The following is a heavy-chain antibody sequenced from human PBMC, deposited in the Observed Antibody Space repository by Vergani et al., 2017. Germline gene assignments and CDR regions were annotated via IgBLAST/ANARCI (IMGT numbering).Heavy chain of an antibody. CDR2: INPNSGGT. J-gene: IGHJ4*02. V-gene: IGHV1-2*02. Sequence: QVQLVQSGAEVKQPGASVKVSCKASGYTFTGYYMHWVRQAPGQGLEWMGWINPNSGGTNYAQKFQGRVTMTRDTSISPAYMELSRLRSDDPAVCYCARAGVPASPPDDWGQGTLVTGSS. CDR3: ARAGVPASPPDD. D-gene: IGHD2-2*01. CDR1: GYTFTGYY.